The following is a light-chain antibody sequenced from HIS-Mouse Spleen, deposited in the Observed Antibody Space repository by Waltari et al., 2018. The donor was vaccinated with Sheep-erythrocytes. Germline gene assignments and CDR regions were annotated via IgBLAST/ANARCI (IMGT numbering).Light chain of an antibody. Sequence: QSALTQPRSVSGSPGQSVTISCTGTSRDVGGYNYVSWYQQHPGKAPKLMIYDVSKRPSGAPDRFSGSTSGNTASLTISGLQAEDEADYYCCSYAGSYNHVFATGTKVTVL. CDR2: DVS. V-gene: IGLV2-11*01. CDR1: SRDVGGYNY. J-gene: IGLJ1*01. CDR3: CSYAGSYNHV.